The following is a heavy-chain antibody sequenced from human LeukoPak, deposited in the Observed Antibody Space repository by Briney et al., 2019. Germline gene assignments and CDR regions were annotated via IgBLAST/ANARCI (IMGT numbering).Heavy chain of an antibody. D-gene: IGHD2-15*01. CDR2: ISGSGGST. CDR1: GFTFSSYA. J-gene: IGHJ4*02. Sequence: PGGSLRLSCAASGFTFSSYAMNWVRQDPGKGLEWVSAISGSGGSTYYADSVKGRFTISRDNSKNTLYLQMNSLRAEDTAIYYCARDPSGSGPDFDYWGQGTLVTVSS. V-gene: IGHV3-23*01. CDR3: ARDPSGSGPDFDY.